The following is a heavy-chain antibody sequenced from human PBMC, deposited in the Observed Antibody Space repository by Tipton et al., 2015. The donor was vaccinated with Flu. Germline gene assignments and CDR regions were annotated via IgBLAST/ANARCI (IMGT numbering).Heavy chain of an antibody. J-gene: IGHJ4*02. CDR2: INSDGSTT. Sequence: SLRLSCAASGFDFSDYGMHWVRQAPGKGLVWVSRINSDGSTTTYADSVKGRFTISRDNAKNTLYLQMNTLRAEDTAVYYCARGVGTAMVTALSRWGQGTLVTVSS. V-gene: IGHV3-74*01. CDR3: ARGVGTAMVTALSR. CDR1: GFDFSDYG. D-gene: IGHD5-18*01.